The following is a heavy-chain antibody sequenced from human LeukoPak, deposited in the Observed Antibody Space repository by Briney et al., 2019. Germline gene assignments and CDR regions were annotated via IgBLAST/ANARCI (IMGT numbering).Heavy chain of an antibody. CDR1: GGSKSLYD. J-gene: IGHJ4*02. CDR3: GRHVEQRLTPLDY. V-gene: IGHV4-59*08. Sequence: PSETLSLTCTVSGGSKSLYDGSGLRQPPGKGLEWIGYIYYSGSTNYNPSLKSRVTISVNTSKNQFSLKLSSVTAADTAVYYCGRHVEQRLTPLDYWGQGILVTVSS. D-gene: IGHD6-19*01. CDR2: IYYSGST.